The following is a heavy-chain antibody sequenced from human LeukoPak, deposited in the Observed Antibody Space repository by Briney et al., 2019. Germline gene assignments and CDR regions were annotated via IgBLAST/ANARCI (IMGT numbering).Heavy chain of an antibody. J-gene: IGHJ3*02. V-gene: IGHV4-4*07. Sequence: SETLSLTCAVYGGSFSGYYWSWIRQPAGKGLEWIGRIYTSGSTNYNPSLKSRVTISVDTSKNQFSLKLSSVTAADTAVYYCAKDSGSEYCSSTSCYKSVGTFDIWGQGTMDTVSS. CDR3: AKDSGSEYCSSTSCYKSVGTFDI. D-gene: IGHD2-2*02. CDR2: IYTSGST. CDR1: GGSFSGYY.